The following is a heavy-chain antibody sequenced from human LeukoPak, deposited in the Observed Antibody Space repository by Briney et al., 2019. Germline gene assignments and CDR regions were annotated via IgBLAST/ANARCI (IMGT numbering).Heavy chain of an antibody. CDR1: GGTFISYP. J-gene: IGHJ5*02. D-gene: IGHD3-22*01. CDR3: ARQYYYDSSGFGGWFDP. Sequence: GSSGKVSCKASGGTFISYPISWVGQAPGQGLEGMGGTFPIFGTANYAQKFQGRVTITTDESTSTAYMELSSLRSEDTAVYYCARQYYYDSSGFGGWFDPWGQGTLVTVSS. V-gene: IGHV1-69*05. CDR2: TFPIFGTA.